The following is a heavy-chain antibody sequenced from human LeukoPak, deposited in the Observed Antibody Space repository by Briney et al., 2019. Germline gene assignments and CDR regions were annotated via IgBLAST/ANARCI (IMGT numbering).Heavy chain of an antibody. Sequence: GPSLRLSWAASGFTFSRYEMKWVRHAPGEWLGWVSYIRSSGSTIYYADSVQGRLTTYRQTAKTSLYPQMNSLRAEDKPVSHCARDLLYCAGDCYSDYSYGMDVWGKGTTVTASS. V-gene: IGHV3-48*03. J-gene: IGHJ6*04. CDR3: ARDLLYCAGDCYSDYSYGMDV. CDR2: IRSSGSTI. CDR1: GFTFSRYE. D-gene: IGHD2-21*02.